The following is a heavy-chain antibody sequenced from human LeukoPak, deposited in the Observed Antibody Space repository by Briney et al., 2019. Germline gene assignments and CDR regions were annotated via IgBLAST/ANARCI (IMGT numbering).Heavy chain of an antibody. V-gene: IGHV3-74*01. CDR3: AKDRTVGASYWYFDL. D-gene: IGHD1-26*01. Sequence: GGSLRLSCTASGFSFSGHWMHWARQLPGKGLVWVSRISPTGSTTSYADSVKGRYTVSRDNAKNTLYLQVNNLRAEDTAVYYCAKDRTVGASYWYFDLWGRGTLVTVSS. J-gene: IGHJ2*01. CDR2: ISPTGSTT. CDR1: GFSFSGHW.